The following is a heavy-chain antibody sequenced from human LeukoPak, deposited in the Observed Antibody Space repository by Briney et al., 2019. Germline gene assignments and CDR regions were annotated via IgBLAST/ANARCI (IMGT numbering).Heavy chain of an antibody. D-gene: IGHD3-10*01. V-gene: IGHV3-53*01. Sequence: GGSLRLSCAASKFSFSSYWMHWVRQAPGKGLEWVSVIYSGGGTYYADSVKGRFTISRDSSKNTLYLQMNSLRAEDTAVYYCAREQYYYTSGTVMDVWGQGTTVTVSS. CDR3: AREQYYYTSGTVMDV. CDR2: IYSGGGT. J-gene: IGHJ6*02. CDR1: KFSFSSYW.